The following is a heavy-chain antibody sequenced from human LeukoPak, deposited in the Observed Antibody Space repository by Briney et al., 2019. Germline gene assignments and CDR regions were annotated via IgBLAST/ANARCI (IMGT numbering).Heavy chain of an antibody. D-gene: IGHD1-26*01. V-gene: IGHV4-39*07. CDR1: GGSISSSSYY. Sequence: SETLSLTCTVSGGSISSSSYYWGWIRQPPGKGLEWIGSTYYSGSTYYNPSLKSRVTISVDTSKNQFSLKLSSVTAADTAVYYCARGMRSSVLYYYYYMDVWGKGTTVTVSS. J-gene: IGHJ6*03. CDR3: ARGMRSSVLYYYYYMDV. CDR2: TYYSGST.